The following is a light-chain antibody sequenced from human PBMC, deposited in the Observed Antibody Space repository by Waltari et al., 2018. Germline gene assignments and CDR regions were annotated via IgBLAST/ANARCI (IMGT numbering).Light chain of an antibody. Sequence: DIQMTQSPSTLSASVGDRVTITCRASQSISSFLAWYQQRPGKAPKLLIYRTSTLESGIPSRFSGSGSGTEFTLTISSLQPDDFATYYCQQYKTYSRTCGQGTKVEIK. CDR2: RTS. CDR1: QSISSF. CDR3: QQYKTYSRT. V-gene: IGKV1-5*03. J-gene: IGKJ1*01.